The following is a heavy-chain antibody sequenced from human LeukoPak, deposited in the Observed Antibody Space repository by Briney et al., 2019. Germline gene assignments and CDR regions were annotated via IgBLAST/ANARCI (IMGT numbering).Heavy chain of an antibody. V-gene: IGHV4-4*07. D-gene: IGHD1-20*01. CDR3: ARDRYTWHDRDWFDS. Sequence: PSDTLSLTCTVSGDSISTSYWRWLRQPAAKSMEGVGRIFASGETNYNPSLESRVIMSRDTSNNHFFLRLTSVTAADTAVYYCARDRYTWHDRDWFDSWGEGTLVTVSS. CDR1: GDSISTSY. CDR2: IFASGET. J-gene: IGHJ5*01.